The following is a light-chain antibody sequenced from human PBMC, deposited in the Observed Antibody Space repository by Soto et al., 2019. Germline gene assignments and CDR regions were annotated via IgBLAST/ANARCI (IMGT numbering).Light chain of an antibody. CDR2: EVS. CDR3: SSYAGGNNYV. Sequence: QSALTQPPSASGSPGQSVTISCTGTSSDVGSYNYVSWYQQHPGKAPKLLIYEVSKWPSGVPDRLSGSKSGNTASLTVSGLQAEDDADYYCSSYAGGNNYVFGTGTKVTVL. V-gene: IGLV2-8*01. CDR1: SSDVGSYNY. J-gene: IGLJ1*01.